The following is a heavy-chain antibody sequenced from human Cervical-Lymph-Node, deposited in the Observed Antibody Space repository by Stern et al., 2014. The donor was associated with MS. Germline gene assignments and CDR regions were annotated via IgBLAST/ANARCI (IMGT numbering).Heavy chain of an antibody. J-gene: IGHJ4*02. CDR3: ARGYCTNGVCPLDY. CDR1: GGSISSYY. D-gene: IGHD2-8*01. V-gene: IGHV4-59*01. Sequence: QLQLQESGPGLVKPSETLSLTCTVSGGSISSYYWSWIRQPPGKGLEWIGYIYYSGISNYNPSLKSRVTISVDTSKKQFSLKLSSVTAADTAVYYCARGYCTNGVCPLDYWGQGTLVTVSA. CDR2: IYYSGIS.